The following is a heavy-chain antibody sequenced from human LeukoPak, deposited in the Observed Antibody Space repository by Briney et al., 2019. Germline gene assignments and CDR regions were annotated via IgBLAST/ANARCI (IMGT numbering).Heavy chain of an antibody. CDR1: GFTFSSYW. J-gene: IGHJ4*02. Sequence: QPGGSLRLSCAASGFTFSSYWMSWVRQAPGKGLEWVANIKQDGSENYYVDSVKGRFTISRDNAKNSLYLQMNSLRAEDTAVYYCACIIGNHRYGDYFDYWGQGTLVTVSS. CDR3: ACIIGNHRYGDYFDY. D-gene: IGHD4-17*01. V-gene: IGHV3-7*01. CDR2: IKQDGSEN.